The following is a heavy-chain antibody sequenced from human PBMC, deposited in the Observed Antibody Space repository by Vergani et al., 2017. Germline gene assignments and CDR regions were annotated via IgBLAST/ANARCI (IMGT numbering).Heavy chain of an antibody. CDR3: AKGPSRYCSSTSCYRYFQH. Sequence: EVQLLESGGGLVQPGGSLRLSCAASGFTFSSYAMSWVRQAPGKGLGWVSAISGSGGSTYYADSVKGRFTISRDNSKNTLYLQMNSLRAEDTAVYYCAKGPSRYCSSTSCYRYFQHWGQGTLVTVSS. J-gene: IGHJ1*01. CDR2: ISGSGGST. CDR1: GFTFSSYA. D-gene: IGHD2-2*01. V-gene: IGHV3-23*01.